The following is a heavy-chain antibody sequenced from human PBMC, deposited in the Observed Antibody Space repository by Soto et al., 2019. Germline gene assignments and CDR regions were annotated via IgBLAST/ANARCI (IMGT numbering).Heavy chain of an antibody. D-gene: IGHD5-18*01. V-gene: IGHV1-69*02. CDR2: IIPIIGIA. J-gene: IGHJ4*02. CDR1: GGTFSSYT. CDR3: ASGSPLDRAMDY. Sequence: QVQLVQSGAEVKKPGSSVKVSCKASGGTFSSYTISWVRQAPGQGLEWMGRIIPIIGIANYAQKFQGRVTITADKSTSTAYRELSSLRSEDTAVYYCASGSPLDRAMDYWGQGTLVTVSS.